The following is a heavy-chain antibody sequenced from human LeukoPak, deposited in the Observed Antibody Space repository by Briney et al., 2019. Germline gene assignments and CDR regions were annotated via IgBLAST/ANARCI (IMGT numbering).Heavy chain of an antibody. CDR3: VVNGESTSFDY. CDR2: IYYSGST. CDR1: GGSISSSSYY. J-gene: IGHJ4*02. Sequence: SETLSLTCTVSGGSISSSSYYWGWIRQPPGKGLEWIGSIYYSGSTYYNPCLKSRVTISVDTSKNQFSLKLSSVTAADTAVYYCVVNGESTSFDYWGQGTLVTVSS. V-gene: IGHV4-39*01. D-gene: IGHD7-27*01.